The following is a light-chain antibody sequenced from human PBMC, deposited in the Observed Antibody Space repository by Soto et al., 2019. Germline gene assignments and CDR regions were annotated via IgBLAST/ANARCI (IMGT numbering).Light chain of an antibody. CDR3: NSYTTNTTRV. CDR1: SSDVGYYNY. V-gene: IGLV2-14*01. Sequence: QSVLTQPASVSGSLGQSITIPCTGTSSDVGYYNYVSWYQQYPGKAPKLIIYEVTNRPSGVSNRFSGSKSGNTASLTISGLQAEDEADYYCNSYTTNTTRVFGGGTKVTVL. CDR2: EVT. J-gene: IGLJ3*02.